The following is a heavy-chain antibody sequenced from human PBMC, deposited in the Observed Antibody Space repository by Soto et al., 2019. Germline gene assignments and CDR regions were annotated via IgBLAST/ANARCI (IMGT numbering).Heavy chain of an antibody. Sequence: PSETLSLTCAVYGGSFSGYYWSWIRQPPGKGLEWIGEINHSGSTNYNPSLKSRVTISVDTSKNQFSLKLSSVTAADTAVYYCAREETYYDFWSGYYTNYYYYGMDVWGQGTTVNVS. CDR3: AREETYYDFWSGYYTNYYYYGMDV. V-gene: IGHV4-34*01. J-gene: IGHJ6*02. CDR1: GGSFSGYY. CDR2: INHSGST. D-gene: IGHD3-3*01.